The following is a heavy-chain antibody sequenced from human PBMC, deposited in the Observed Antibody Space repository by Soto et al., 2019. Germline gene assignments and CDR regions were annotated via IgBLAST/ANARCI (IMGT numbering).Heavy chain of an antibody. J-gene: IGHJ4*02. CDR3: ARDYDYVWGSYPSGY. CDR2: INAGNGNT. V-gene: IGHV1-3*01. CDR1: GYTFTSYA. Sequence: ASVKVSCKASGYTFTSYAMHWVRQAPGQRLEWMGWINAGNGNTKYSQKFQGSVTITRDTSASTAYMELSSLRSEDTAVYYCARDYDYVWGSYPSGYWGQGTLVTVSS. D-gene: IGHD3-16*02.